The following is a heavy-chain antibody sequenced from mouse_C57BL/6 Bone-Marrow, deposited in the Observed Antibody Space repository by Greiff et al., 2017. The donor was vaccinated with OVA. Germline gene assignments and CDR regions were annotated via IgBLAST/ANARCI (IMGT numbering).Heavy chain of an antibody. Sequence: EVQLQQSGPELVKPGASVKISCKASGYSFTGYYMNWVKQSPEKSLEWIGEINPSTGGTTYNQKFKAKATLTVDTSSSTAYMQLKSLTSEDSAVYYCAVYYPFAYWGQGTLVTVSA. CDR1: GYSFTGYY. J-gene: IGHJ3*01. V-gene: IGHV1-42*01. D-gene: IGHD2-1*01. CDR3: AVYYPFAY. CDR2: INPSTGGT.